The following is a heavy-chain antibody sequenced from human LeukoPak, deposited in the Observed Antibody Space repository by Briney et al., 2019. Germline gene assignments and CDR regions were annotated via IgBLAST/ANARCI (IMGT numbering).Heavy chain of an antibody. CDR2: ISGYNGDT. Sequence: ASVKVSCKASGYNFNTYAITRVRQAPGQGLEWVGWISGYNGDTNNAQKFQDRVTMTTDTSTSTAYMELRSLRSNDTAVYYCARDSPRGYSYSPVWGQGTMVTVSS. J-gene: IGHJ3*01. CDR3: ARDSPRGYSYSPV. V-gene: IGHV1-18*01. CDR1: GYNFNTYA. D-gene: IGHD5-18*01.